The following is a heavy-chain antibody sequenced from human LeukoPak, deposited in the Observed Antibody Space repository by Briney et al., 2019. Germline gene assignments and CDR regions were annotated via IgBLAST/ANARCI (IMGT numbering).Heavy chain of an antibody. V-gene: IGHV4-61*02. CDR1: GGSISSGSYY. D-gene: IGHD3-10*01. CDR3: AREILWFGESSDYYMDV. J-gene: IGHJ6*03. Sequence: SETLSLTCTVSGGSISSGSYYWSWIRQPAGKGLEWIGRIYTSGSTNYNPSLKSRVTISVDTSKNQFSLKLSSVTAADTAVYYCAREILWFGESSDYYMDVWGKGTTVTISS. CDR2: IYTSGST.